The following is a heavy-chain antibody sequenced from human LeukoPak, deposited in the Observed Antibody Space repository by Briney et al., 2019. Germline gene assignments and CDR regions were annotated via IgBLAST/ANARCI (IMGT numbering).Heavy chain of an antibody. Sequence: PSETLSLTCTVSGDSISSYYWSWIRQPPGKGLEWIGYIYYSGSTNYNPSLKSRVTISVDTSKNQFSLKLSSVTAADTAVYYCTRYSGYDGRLDYWGQGTLVTVSS. D-gene: IGHD5-12*01. CDR3: TRYSGYDGRLDY. CDR2: IYYSGST. CDR1: GDSISSYY. J-gene: IGHJ4*02. V-gene: IGHV4-59*08.